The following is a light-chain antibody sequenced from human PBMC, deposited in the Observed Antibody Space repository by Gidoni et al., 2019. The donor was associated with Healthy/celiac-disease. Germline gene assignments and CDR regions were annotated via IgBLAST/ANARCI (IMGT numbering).Light chain of an antibody. CDR3: QAWDSSTVV. CDR1: KLGDKY. CDR2: QDS. Sequence: SYALTPPPSVSVSPGQTASITCSGDKLGDKYACWYQQKPGQSPVLVIYQDSKRPSGIPERFSGSNSGNTATLTISGTQPMDEADYYCQAWDSSTVVFGGGTKLTVL. V-gene: IGLV3-1*01. J-gene: IGLJ2*01.